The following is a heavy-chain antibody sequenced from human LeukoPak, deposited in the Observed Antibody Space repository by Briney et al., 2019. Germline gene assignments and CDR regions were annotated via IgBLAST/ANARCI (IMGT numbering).Heavy chain of an antibody. CDR1: GFTVSSNY. J-gene: IGHJ3*01. V-gene: IGHV3-53*01. CDR2: IYSGGST. D-gene: IGHD3-3*01. Sequence: SGGSLVPSCSASGFTVSSNYMSWVRQAPGKGLEWGSVIYSGGSTYYADSVKGRFTISRDNSRNTLHLQLNSLRAEDTALYYCAKDAQGVLTDAFDVWGKGPMVTVSS. CDR3: AKDAQGVLTDAFDV.